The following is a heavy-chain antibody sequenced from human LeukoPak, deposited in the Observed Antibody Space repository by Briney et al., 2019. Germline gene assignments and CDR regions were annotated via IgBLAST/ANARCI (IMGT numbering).Heavy chain of an antibody. J-gene: IGHJ4*02. CDR2: IDPSDSYT. V-gene: IGHV5-10-1*01. CDR1: GYSFTTYR. Sequence: GESLKISCTGSGYSFTTYRISWVRQMPGKGLEWMGRIDPSDSYTNYSPSFQGHVTISVDKSISTAYLQWSSLEASDTAMYYCARLYGSGSLWGQGTLVTVSS. D-gene: IGHD3-10*01. CDR3: ARLYGSGSL.